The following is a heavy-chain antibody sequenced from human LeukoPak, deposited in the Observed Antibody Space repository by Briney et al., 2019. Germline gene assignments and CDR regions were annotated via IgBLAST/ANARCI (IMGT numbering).Heavy chain of an antibody. CDR1: GGTFSSYA. V-gene: IGHV7-4-1*02. D-gene: IGHD5-18*01. J-gene: IGHJ6*02. CDR3: ARGYRGYSYGPRLELHYYYYYGMDV. CDR2: INTNTGNP. Sequence: ASVKVSCKASGGTFSSYAMNWVRQAPGQGLEWMGWINTNTGNPTYAQGFTGRFVFSLDTSVSTAYLQISSLKAEDTAVYYCARGYRGYSYGPRLELHYYYYYGMDVWGQGTTVTVSS.